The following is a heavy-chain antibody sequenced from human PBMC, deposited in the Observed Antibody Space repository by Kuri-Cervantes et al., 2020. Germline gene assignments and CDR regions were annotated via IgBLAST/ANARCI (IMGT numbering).Heavy chain of an antibody. D-gene: IGHD3-16*02. CDR1: GGSISSYY. CDR3: ARDRWDYIWGSYRYEGHDAFDI. J-gene: IGHJ3*02. CDR2: IYYSGST. Sequence: ESLKISCTVSGGSISSYYWSWIRQPPGKGLEWIGYIYYSGSTKYNPSLKSRVTISVDTSKNQFSLKLSSVTAADTAVYYCARDRWDYIWGSYRYEGHDAFDIWGQGTMVTVSS. V-gene: IGHV4-59*12.